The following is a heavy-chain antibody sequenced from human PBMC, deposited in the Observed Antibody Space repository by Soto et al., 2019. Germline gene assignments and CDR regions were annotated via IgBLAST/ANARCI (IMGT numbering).Heavy chain of an antibody. V-gene: IGHV5-51*01. Sequence: GESLKISCKGSGYSFTSYWIGWVRQMPGKSLEWMGIIYPGDSDTRYSPSFQGQVTISTDKSIRTADLQWSSLKASDTAMYYCARSLYYYGSGSTYYFDYWGQGTLVTVSS. D-gene: IGHD3-10*01. J-gene: IGHJ4*02. CDR3: ARSLYYYGSGSTYYFDY. CDR2: IYPGDSDT. CDR1: GYSFTSYW.